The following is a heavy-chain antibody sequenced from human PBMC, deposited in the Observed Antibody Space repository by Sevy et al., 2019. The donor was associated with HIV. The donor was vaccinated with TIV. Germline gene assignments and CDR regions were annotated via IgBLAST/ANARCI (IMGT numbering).Heavy chain of an antibody. CDR2: IWSDGAYQ. CDR1: GFTFSAYA. Sequence: GGSLRLSCTTSGFTFSAYAMHWVRQAPGKGLEWVAIIWSDGAYQYHGDSVKGRFTISRDNSKNTLYLQMNSLRVEDTDVYYCARGGYYYDNAAYYAFDSWGQGTLVTVSS. J-gene: IGHJ4*02. V-gene: IGHV3-33*01. D-gene: IGHD3-22*01. CDR3: ARGGYYYDNAAYYAFDS.